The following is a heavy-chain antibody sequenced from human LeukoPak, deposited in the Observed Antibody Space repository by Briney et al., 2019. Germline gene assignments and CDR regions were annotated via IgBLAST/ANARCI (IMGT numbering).Heavy chain of an antibody. CDR3: ARGEYCSSTSCPLGY. CDR2: IIPIFGTA. Sequence: SVKVSCKASGGTFSSYAISWVRQAPGQGLEWMGGIIPIFGTASYAQKFQGRVTITADESTSTAYMELSSLRSEDTAVYYCARGEYCSSTSCPLGYWGQGTLVTVSS. J-gene: IGHJ4*02. V-gene: IGHV1-69*01. CDR1: GGTFSSYA. D-gene: IGHD2-2*01.